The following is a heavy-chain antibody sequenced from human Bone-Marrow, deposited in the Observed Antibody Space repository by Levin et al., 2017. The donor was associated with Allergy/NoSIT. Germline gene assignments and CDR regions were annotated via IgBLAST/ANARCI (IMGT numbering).Heavy chain of an antibody. D-gene: IGHD6-6*01. CDR2: IYPGDSDT. CDR1: GYSFTSYW. V-gene: IGHV5-51*01. CDR3: ARQAPYSSSPVDWFDP. Sequence: GESLKISCKGSGYSFTSYWIGWVRQMPGKGLEWMGIIYPGDSDTRYSPSFQGQVTISADKSISTAYLQWSSLKASDTAMYYCARQAPYSSSPVDWFDPWGQGTLVTVSS. J-gene: IGHJ5*02.